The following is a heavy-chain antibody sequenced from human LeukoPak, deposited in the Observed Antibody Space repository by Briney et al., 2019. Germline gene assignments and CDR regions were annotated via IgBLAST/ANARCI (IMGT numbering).Heavy chain of an antibody. CDR2: ISSSSSYI. CDR1: GFTFDGYA. V-gene: IGHV3-21*01. D-gene: IGHD3-22*01. Sequence: PGRSLRLSCAASGFTFDGYAMHWVRQALGKGLEWVSSISSSSSYIYYADSVKGRFTISRDNAKNSLYLQMNSLRAEDTAVYYCARVWRVSAYDSSGYFLDYWGQGTLVTVSS. J-gene: IGHJ4*02. CDR3: ARVWRVSAYDSSGYFLDY.